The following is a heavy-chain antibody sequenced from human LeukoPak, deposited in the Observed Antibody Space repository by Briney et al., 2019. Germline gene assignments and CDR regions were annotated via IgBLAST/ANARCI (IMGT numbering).Heavy chain of an antibody. Sequence: SETLSLTCAVYGGSFSGYYWSWVRQPPGKGLEWIGEINHRGSTNYNPSLKSRVTISVDTSQNQFSLKLSSVTAADTAVYYCARDRAMVRGVIKRDYWGQGTLVSVSS. J-gene: IGHJ4*02. CDR3: ARDRAMVRGVIKRDY. CDR1: GGSFSGYY. V-gene: IGHV4-34*01. D-gene: IGHD3-10*01. CDR2: INHRGST.